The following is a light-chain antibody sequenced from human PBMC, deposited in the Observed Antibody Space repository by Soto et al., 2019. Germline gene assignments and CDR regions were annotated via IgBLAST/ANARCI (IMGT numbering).Light chain of an antibody. Sequence: DIQMTQSPSTLSASVGDRVTITCPANQSISSWLAWYLQKPGKAPQLLIYKSSNLQDGVPSRFSGSGSGTEFTLTISSLQPDDFATYYCQQYSSYSSYTFGQGTKLEIK. CDR2: KSS. J-gene: IGKJ2*01. V-gene: IGKV1-5*03. CDR3: QQYSSYSSYT. CDR1: QSISSW.